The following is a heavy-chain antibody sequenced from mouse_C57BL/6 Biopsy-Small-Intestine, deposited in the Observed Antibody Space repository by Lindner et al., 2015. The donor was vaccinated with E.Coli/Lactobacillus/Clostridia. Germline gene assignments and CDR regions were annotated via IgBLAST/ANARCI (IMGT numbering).Heavy chain of an antibody. Sequence: VQLQESGPDLVKPGASVKISCKASGYSFTSYYMNWVKQSPEKSLEWIGEINPSTGGTTYNQKFKAKATMTVDKSSSTAYMQLKSLTPEDSAVYYCARYYYGSSYFDYWGQGTTLTVSS. CDR3: ARYYYGSSYFDY. CDR1: GYSFTSYY. V-gene: IGHV1-42*01. J-gene: IGHJ2*01. CDR2: INPSTGGT. D-gene: IGHD1-1*01.